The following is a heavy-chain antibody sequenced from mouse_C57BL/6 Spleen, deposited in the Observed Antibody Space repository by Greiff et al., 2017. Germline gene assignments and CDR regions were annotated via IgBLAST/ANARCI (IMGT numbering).Heavy chain of an antibody. CDR2: ISSGGDYI. V-gene: IGHV5-9-1*02. CDR1: GFTFSSYA. D-gene: IGHD2-5*01. J-gene: IGHJ2*01. CDR3: TRIHSNYVRYFDY. Sequence: EVMLVESGAGLVKPGGSLKLSCAASGFTFSSYAMSWVRQTPEKRLEWVAYISSGGDYIYYADTVKGRFTISRDNARNTLYLQMSMLKSEDTAMYYCTRIHSNYVRYFDYWGQGTTLTVAS.